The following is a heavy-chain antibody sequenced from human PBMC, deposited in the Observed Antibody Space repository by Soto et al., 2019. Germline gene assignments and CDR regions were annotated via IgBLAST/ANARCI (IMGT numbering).Heavy chain of an antibody. CDR2: IYYSGST. CDR1: GGSISGSSYY. CDR3: ARQTGTLALRRAETYYYYGMDV. D-gene: IGHD1-7*01. V-gene: IGHV4-39*01. J-gene: IGHJ6*02. Sequence: SETLSLTCTVSGGSISGSSYYWGWIRQPPGKGLEWIGSIYYSGSTYYNPSLKSRVTISVDTSKNQFSLKLSSVTAADTAAYYCARQTGTLALRRAETYYYYGMDVWGQGTTVTVSS.